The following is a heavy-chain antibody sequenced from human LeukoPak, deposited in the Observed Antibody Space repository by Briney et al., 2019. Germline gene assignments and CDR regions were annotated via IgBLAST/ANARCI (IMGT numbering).Heavy chain of an antibody. CDR2: IYTSGST. Sequence: SQTLSLTCTVAGGSISSGSYYWSWIRQPAGKGLEWIGRIYTSGSTNYNPSLKSRVTISVDTSRNQFSLKLSSVTAADTAVYYCACTMVRGVMASSARDDDAFDIWGQGTMVTVSS. V-gene: IGHV4-61*02. CDR3: ACTMVRGVMASSARDDDAFDI. D-gene: IGHD3-10*01. J-gene: IGHJ3*02. CDR1: GGSISSGSYY.